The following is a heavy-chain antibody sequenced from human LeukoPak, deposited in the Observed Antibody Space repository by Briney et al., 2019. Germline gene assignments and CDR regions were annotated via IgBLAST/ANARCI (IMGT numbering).Heavy chain of an antibody. CDR2: TGNKAYSYTT. V-gene: IGHV3-72*01. CDR3: ARGMVTALDY. CDR1: GFTLNDHY. D-gene: IGHD2-21*02. Sequence: PGGSLRLSCAASGFTLNDHYMDWVRQAPGKGLEWVGRTGNKAYSYTTEYAASVKGRFTISRDDSKNSLYLQMNSLKAEDTAVYYCARGMVTALDYWGQGTLVTVSS. J-gene: IGHJ4*02.